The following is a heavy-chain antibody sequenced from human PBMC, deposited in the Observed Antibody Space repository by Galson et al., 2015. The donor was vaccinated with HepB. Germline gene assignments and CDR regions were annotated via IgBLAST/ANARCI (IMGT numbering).Heavy chain of an antibody. D-gene: IGHD6-13*01. Sequence: SLRLSCAASGFTFSSYWMSWVRQAPGKGLEWVANIKQDGSEKYYVDSVKGRFTISRDNAKNSLYLQMNSLRAEDTAVYYCARGDLLGIAAAGYFDYWGQGTLVTASS. CDR3: ARGDLLGIAAAGYFDY. CDR2: IKQDGSEK. CDR1: GFTFSSYW. V-gene: IGHV3-7*01. J-gene: IGHJ4*02.